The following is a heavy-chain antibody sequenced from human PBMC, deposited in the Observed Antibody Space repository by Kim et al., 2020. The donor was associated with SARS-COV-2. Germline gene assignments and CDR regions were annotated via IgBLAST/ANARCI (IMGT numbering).Heavy chain of an antibody. J-gene: IGHJ3*02. CDR3: ARGGALGRAFDI. Sequence: GGSLRLSCVASGFTFSGYDMQWVRRPPGKGLEWVSGIGPTGDPFYPGSKKGRFTISRDNDKESIYLQMNSLRAGDTAVYYCARGGALGRAFDIWGRGTMVTVSS. D-gene: IGHD3-16*01. V-gene: IGHV3-13*05. CDR1: GFTFSGYD. CDR2: IGPTGDP.